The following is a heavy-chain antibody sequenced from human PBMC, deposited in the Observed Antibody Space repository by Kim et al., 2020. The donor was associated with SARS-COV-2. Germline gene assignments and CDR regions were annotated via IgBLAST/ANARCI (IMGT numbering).Heavy chain of an antibody. CDR3: ARGAYGSGWGS. V-gene: IGHV4-39*01. D-gene: IGHD6-19*01. J-gene: IGHJ4*02. CDR2: IYYSGNT. CDR1: GGSIKTDNYY. Sequence: SETLSLTCSVSGGSIKTDNYYWGWIRQPPGKRLEWIGSIYYSGNTYYHPSLRSRVTVSVDTSKNQLSLKLRSVAAADTSVYYCARGAYGSGWGSWGQGTLVTVSA.